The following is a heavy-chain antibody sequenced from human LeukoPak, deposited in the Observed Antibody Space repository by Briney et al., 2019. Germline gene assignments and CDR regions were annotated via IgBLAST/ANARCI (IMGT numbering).Heavy chain of an antibody. CDR2: INHSGST. CDR3: ARISGWYMGFDY. CDR1: GGSFSGYY. J-gene: IGHJ4*02. D-gene: IGHD6-13*01. V-gene: IGHV4-34*01. Sequence: PSETLSLTCAVYGGSFSGYYWSWIRQPPGKGLEWIGEINHSGSTNYNPSLKSRVTISVDTSKNQFSLKLSSVTAADTVVYYCARISGWYMGFDYWGQGTLVTVSS.